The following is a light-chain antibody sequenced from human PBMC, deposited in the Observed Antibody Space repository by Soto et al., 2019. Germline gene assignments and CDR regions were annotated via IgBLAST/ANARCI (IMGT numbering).Light chain of an antibody. CDR3: QQYGTSPHL. CDR2: DAS. J-gene: IGKJ1*01. CDR1: QRSNNTS. V-gene: IGKV3-20*01. Sequence: IVLTQSPGSLSLCPGERATLSGLASQRSNNTSLACYQQIPGEAPRLLIYDASSRATGSPDRFSGIGSVTDFTLTISRLEPADFTFYYCQQYGTSPHLFGQGTKVEI.